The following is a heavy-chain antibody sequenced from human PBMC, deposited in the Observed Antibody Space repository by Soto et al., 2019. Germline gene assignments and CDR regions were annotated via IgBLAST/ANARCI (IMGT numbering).Heavy chain of an antibody. CDR1: GGTFSSYA. CDR3: ARGKSPNYDFWSGPQNYGMDV. J-gene: IGHJ6*02. Sequence: SVKVSCKASGGTFSSYAISWVRQAPGQGLEWMGGIIPIFGTANYAQKFQGRVTITADESTSTAYMELSSLRSEDTAVYYCARGKSPNYDFWSGPQNYGMDVWGQGTTVTVSS. V-gene: IGHV1-69*13. CDR2: IIPIFGTA. D-gene: IGHD3-3*01.